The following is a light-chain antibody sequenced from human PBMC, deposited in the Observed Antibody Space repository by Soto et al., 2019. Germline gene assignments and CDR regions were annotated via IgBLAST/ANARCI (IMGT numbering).Light chain of an antibody. CDR1: QRVSDK. Sequence: IVMTQSPATLSVSPGERATLSCRSSQRVSDKLAWYQQKPGQAPRLLIYHASTRATGIPARFSGSGSGTAFTLTISSLQSEDFAVYYCQQYNNWPPWTFGQGTKVDIK. CDR3: QQYNNWPPWT. CDR2: HAS. V-gene: IGKV3-15*01. J-gene: IGKJ1*01.